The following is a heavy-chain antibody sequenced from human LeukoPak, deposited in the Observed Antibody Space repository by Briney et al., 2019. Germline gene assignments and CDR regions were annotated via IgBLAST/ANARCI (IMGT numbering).Heavy chain of an antibody. CDR1: GFTFSSYW. CDR3: ARDRHYYDSSGTFVY. Sequence: GSLRLSCAASGFTFSSYWMSWVRQPPGKGLEWIGEINHSGSTNYNPSLKSRVTISVDTSKNQFSLKLSSVTAADTAVYYFARDRHYYDSSGTFVYWGQGTLVTVSS. V-gene: IGHV4-34*01. D-gene: IGHD3-22*01. J-gene: IGHJ4*02. CDR2: INHSGST.